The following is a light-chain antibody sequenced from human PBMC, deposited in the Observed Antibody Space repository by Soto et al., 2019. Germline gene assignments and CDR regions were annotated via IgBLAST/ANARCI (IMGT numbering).Light chain of an antibody. V-gene: IGKV1-5*03. CDR2: KAS. CDR1: QSITTW. CDR3: QQYSSLWT. J-gene: IGKJ1*01. Sequence: DIQMTQPLSTLSASVGDRVTITCRASQSITTWLAWYQQKPGKAPKLLISKASSLESGVPSRFSGSGSGTEFTLTISSLQPDDFATYYCQQYSSLWTFGQGTKVDIK.